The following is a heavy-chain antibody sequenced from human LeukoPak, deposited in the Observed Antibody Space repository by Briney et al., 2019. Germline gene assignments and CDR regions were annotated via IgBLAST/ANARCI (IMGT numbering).Heavy chain of an antibody. CDR1: GNSFGNYY. J-gene: IGHJ5*02. Sequence: PSETLSLTCTVSGNSFGNYYWSWIRQPAGKGLEWIGRIYTSGSTNYNPSLKSRVTISVDTSKNQFSLKLSSVTAADTAVYYCAREKWEDTMIAHNWFDPWGQGTLVTVSS. CDR3: AREKWEDTMIAHNWFDP. D-gene: IGHD3-22*01. V-gene: IGHV4-4*07. CDR2: IYTSGST.